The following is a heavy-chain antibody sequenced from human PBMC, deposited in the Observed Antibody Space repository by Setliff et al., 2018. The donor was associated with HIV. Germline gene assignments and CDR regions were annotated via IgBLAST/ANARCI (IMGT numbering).Heavy chain of an antibody. J-gene: IGHJ4*02. CDR2: ISSSSNTI. D-gene: IGHD3-22*01. Sequence: PGGSLRLSCAASGFTFSSYSMSWVRQAPGKRLEWVSYISSSSNTIYYADSVKGRFTTSRDNAKNSLYLQMNSLRAEDTAVYYCARDREYYDSSGSYYFDYWGQGTLVTVSS. V-gene: IGHV3-48*01. CDR1: GFTFSSYS. CDR3: ARDREYYDSSGSYYFDY.